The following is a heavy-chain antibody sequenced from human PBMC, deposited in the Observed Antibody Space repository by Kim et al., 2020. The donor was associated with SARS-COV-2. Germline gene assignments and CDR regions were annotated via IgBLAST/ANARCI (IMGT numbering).Heavy chain of an antibody. V-gene: IGHV3-23*01. Sequence: GGSLRLSCAASGFTFSSYAMSCVRQAPGKGLEWVSAIGGSGDYTYYADSVEGRFTISRDNSKNTVYLQMSSLRAEDTAVYYCAKDRSTRPNSDDPNPLD. J-gene: IGHJ4*01. CDR1: GFTFSSYA. D-gene: IGHD6-13*01. CDR2: IGGSGDYT. CDR3: AKDRSTRPNSDDPNPLD.